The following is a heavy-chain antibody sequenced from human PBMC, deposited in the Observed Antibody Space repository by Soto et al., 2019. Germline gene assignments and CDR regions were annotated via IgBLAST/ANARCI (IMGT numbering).Heavy chain of an antibody. D-gene: IGHD1-20*01. J-gene: IGHJ4*02. CDR1: GFSVSGTY. Sequence: GGSLRLSCVASGFSVSGTYMAWVRQAPGKGLQWVSVIYGGGATYYVDSVKGRFTISIDKANNTLSLEMNSLRVEDTALYYCARSSNWKYFFDSWGQGTLVT. CDR3: ARSSNWKYFFDS. V-gene: IGHV3-53*01. CDR2: IYGGGAT.